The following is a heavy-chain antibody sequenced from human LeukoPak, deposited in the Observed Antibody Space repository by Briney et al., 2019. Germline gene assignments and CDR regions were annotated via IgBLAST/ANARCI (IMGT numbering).Heavy chain of an antibody. CDR3: AKDGSGTPFDY. CDR1: GFTFSSYA. D-gene: IGHD3-10*01. J-gene: IGHJ4*02. V-gene: IGHV3-23*01. Sequence: GGSLRLSCAASGFTFSSYAMGWVRQAPGKGLEWVSAISGSGGSTYYADSVKGWFTISRDNSKNTLYLQMNSLRAEDTAVYYCAKDGSGTPFDYWGQGTLVTVSS. CDR2: ISGSGGST.